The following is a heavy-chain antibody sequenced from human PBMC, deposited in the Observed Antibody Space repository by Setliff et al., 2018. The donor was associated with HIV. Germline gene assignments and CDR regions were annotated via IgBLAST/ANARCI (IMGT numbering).Heavy chain of an antibody. CDR1: EFSFSSYA. CDR3: ARDIRAGNYPPYSHFYYMDV. CDR2: IGSGSTPI. D-gene: IGHD4-4*01. V-gene: IGHV3-48*04. Sequence: GGSLRLSCAASEFSFSSYAMTWVRQVPGKGLQWLSYIGSGSTPIFYADSVKGRFTVSRDNAKKLVFLQVNSLRAEDTAVYYCARDIRAGNYPPYSHFYYMDVWGEGTAVTVSS. J-gene: IGHJ6*03.